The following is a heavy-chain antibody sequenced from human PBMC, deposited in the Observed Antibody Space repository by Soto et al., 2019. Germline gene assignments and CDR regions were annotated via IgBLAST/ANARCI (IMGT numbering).Heavy chain of an antibody. V-gene: IGHV3-66*01. D-gene: IGHD1-7*01. CDR3: AREVTGTTYNYYYYYMDV. Sequence: GGSLRLSCAASGFTVSSNYMSWVRQAPGKGLEWVSVIYSGGSTYYADSVKGRFTISRDNSKNTLYLQMNSLRAEDTAVYYCAREVTGTTYNYYYYYMDVWGKGTTVTVSS. CDR1: GFTVSSNY. CDR2: IYSGGST. J-gene: IGHJ6*03.